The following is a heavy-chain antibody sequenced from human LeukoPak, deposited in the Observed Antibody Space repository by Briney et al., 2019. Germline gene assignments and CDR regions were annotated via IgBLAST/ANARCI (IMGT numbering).Heavy chain of an antibody. J-gene: IGHJ3*02. V-gene: IGHV3-48*03. CDR1: GFTFSSYE. D-gene: IGHD5-18*01. CDR2: ISSSGSTI. CDR3: ARDRWGSAMDPDAFDI. Sequence: GGSLRLSCAASGFTFSSYEMNWVRQAPGKGLEWVSYISSSGSTIYYADSVKGRFTISRDNAKNSLYLQMNSLRAEDTAVYYCARDRWGSAMDPDAFDIWGQGTMVTVSS.